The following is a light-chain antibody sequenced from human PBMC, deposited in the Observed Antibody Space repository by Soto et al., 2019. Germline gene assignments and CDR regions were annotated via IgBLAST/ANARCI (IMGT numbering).Light chain of an antibody. CDR1: QDITTY. CDR3: HQTYTAPPT. J-gene: IGKJ1*01. Sequence: IQLTQSPLSLSASIGDRVSITCRASQDITTYIAWYQQKSGRPPKVLIYAASTLEGGVPSRFSGSGSGTDFTLSISNLHPEDFATYFCHQTYTAPPTLGQGTKVDIK. CDR2: AAS. V-gene: IGKV1-9*01.